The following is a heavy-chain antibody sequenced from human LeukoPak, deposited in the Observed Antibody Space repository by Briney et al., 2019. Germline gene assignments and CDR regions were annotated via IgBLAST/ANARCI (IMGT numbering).Heavy chain of an antibody. CDR3: ARDGRFGGPDFDY. CDR1: GGSFSGYY. CDR2: INHSGST. D-gene: IGHD3-16*01. Sequence: SETLSLTCAVYGGSFSGYYWSWIRQPPGKGLEWIGEINHSGSTNYNPSLKSRVTISVDTSKNQFSLKLSSVTAADTAVYYCARDGRFGGPDFDYWGRGALVTVSS. J-gene: IGHJ4*02. V-gene: IGHV4-34*01.